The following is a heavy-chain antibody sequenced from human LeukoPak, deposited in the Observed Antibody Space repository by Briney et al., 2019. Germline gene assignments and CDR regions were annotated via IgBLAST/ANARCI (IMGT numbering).Heavy chain of an antibody. CDR1: GGTFSSYT. J-gene: IGHJ5*02. D-gene: IGHD6-13*01. V-gene: IGHV1-69*13. CDR2: IIPIFGTA. CDR3: ARATARVNWFDP. Sequence: SVKVSCKASGGTFSSYTISWVRQAPGQGLEWMGGIIPIFGTANYAQKFQGRVTITADESTSTAYMELSSLRSEDTAVYYCARATARVNWFDPWGQGTLVTVSS.